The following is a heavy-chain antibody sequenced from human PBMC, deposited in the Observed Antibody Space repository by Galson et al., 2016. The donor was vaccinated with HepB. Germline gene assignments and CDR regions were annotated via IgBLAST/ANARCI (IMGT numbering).Heavy chain of an antibody. CDR2: VSYDGMKE. CDR1: GFTFNKYA. V-gene: IGHV3-30*04. Sequence: SLRLSCAASGFTFNKYAMYWVRQAPAKGLEWVAMVSYDGMKEYYADSVKGRFTISRDKVKNTLSLQMNSLRIEDTAVYYCASGLYGTYPSYFDHWGQGTLVTVSS. D-gene: IGHD1-26*01. J-gene: IGHJ4*02. CDR3: ASGLYGTYPSYFDH.